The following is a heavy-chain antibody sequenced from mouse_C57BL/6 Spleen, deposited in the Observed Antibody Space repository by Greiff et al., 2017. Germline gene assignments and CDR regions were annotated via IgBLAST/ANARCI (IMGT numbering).Heavy chain of an antibody. V-gene: IGHV5-17*01. D-gene: IGHD1-1*01. CDR3: ARPFITTVYYFDY. CDR2: ISSGSSTI. Sequence: DVKLQESGGGLVKPGGSLKLSCAASGFTFSDYGMHWVRQAPEKGLGWVAYISSGSSTIYNADTVKGRFTISRDNDKNTLFLQMTSLRSEDTAMYYCARPFITTVYYFDYWGQGTTLTVSS. CDR1: GFTFSDYG. J-gene: IGHJ2*01.